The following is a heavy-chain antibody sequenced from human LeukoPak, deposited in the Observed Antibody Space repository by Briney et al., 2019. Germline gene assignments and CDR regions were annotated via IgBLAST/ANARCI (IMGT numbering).Heavy chain of an antibody. CDR2: IYYSGST. J-gene: IGHJ4*02. CDR1: GGSISSYY. D-gene: IGHD5-12*01. V-gene: IGHV4-59*08. Sequence: SETLSLTCTVSGGSISSYYWSWIRRPPGKGLEWIGYIYYSGSTNYNPSLKSRVTISVDTSKNQFSLKLSSVTAADTAVYYCASAGSGYDRKLDYWGQGTLVTVSS. CDR3: ASAGSGYDRKLDY.